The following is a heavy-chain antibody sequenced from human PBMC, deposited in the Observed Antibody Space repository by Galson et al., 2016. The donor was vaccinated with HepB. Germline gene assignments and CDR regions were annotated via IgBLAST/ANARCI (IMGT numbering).Heavy chain of an antibody. CDR1: GFTFNTYA. J-gene: IGHJ4*02. D-gene: IGHD6-13*01. CDR2: LSDGGDTT. CDR3: AKGGLSSRWASS. Sequence: SLRLSCAASGFTFNTYAMTWVRQAPGKGLEWMSTLSDGGDTTYYADSVKGRFTVSRDTSKNTLYLQMNSLRVDDTALYYCAKGGLSSRWASSWGQGTLVTVSS. V-gene: IGHV3-23*01.